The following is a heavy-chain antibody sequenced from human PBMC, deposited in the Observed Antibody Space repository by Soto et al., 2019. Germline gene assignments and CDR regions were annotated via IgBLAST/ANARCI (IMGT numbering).Heavy chain of an antibody. J-gene: IGHJ4*02. CDR1: GITFSGHW. D-gene: IGHD4-17*01. V-gene: IGHV3-74*01. CDR3: ARDRLDYGGYVGFEV. Sequence: PGGSLRLSCAASGITFSGHWMHWVRQAPGKGLLWVSRIKNDGSRRDYADSVEGRFTISRDNDKNTLYLHRNSLRVEDTAVYYCARDRLDYGGYVGFEVWGQGTRVTVSS. CDR2: IKNDGSRR.